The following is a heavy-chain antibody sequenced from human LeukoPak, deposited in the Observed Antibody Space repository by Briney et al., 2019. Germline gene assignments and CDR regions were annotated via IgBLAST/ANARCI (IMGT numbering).Heavy chain of an antibody. Sequence: SETLSLTCTVSGGSISSYYWSWIRQPPGKGLEWIGYIYYSGSTNYNPSLKSRVTISVDTSKNQFSLKLKSVTAADTAVYYCARDLYYYDSSGYDYWGQGTLVTVSS. D-gene: IGHD3-22*01. V-gene: IGHV4-59*01. CDR1: GGSISSYY. CDR3: ARDLYYYDSSGYDY. CDR2: IYYSGST. J-gene: IGHJ4*02.